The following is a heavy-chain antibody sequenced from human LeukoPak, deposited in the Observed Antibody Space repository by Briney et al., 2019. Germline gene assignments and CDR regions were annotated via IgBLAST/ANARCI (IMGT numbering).Heavy chain of an antibody. CDR2: IYYSGST. D-gene: IGHD1-26*01. CDR3: ARAKWNYVDF. CDR1: GGSMSSSF. V-gene: IGHV4-59*01. J-gene: IGHJ4*02. Sequence: SETLSLTCTVSGGSMSSSFWTWIRQPPGLGLEWIGHIYYSGSTNYNPSLKSRVIISIDTSKNQFSLKLSSVTAADTAVYYCARAKWNYVDFWGQGALVTVSS.